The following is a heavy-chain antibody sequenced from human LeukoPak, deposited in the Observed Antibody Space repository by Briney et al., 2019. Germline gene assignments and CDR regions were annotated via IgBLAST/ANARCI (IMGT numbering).Heavy chain of an antibody. CDR2: IRGRGGNT. V-gene: IGHV3-23*01. CDR1: GFTFSNYA. J-gene: IGHJ3*02. CDR3: AKDIRRGVVVAADAFDI. Sequence: GGSLRLSCSAAGFTFSNYAMRWVRQAPGKGLEWVSAIRGRGGNTYYADSVKGRFTISRDNSKNTLYLQMNSLRAEDTAVYYCAKDIRRGVVVAADAFDIWGQGTMVTVSS. D-gene: IGHD2-15*01.